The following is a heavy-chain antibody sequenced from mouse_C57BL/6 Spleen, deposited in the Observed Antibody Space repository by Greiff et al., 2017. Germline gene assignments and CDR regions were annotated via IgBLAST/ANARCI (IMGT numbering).Heavy chain of an antibody. Sequence: EVQLQQSGPELVKPGASVKISCKASGYTFTDYYMNWVKQSHGKSLEWIGDINPNNGGTSYNQKFKGKATLTVDKSSSTAYMELRSLTSEDSAVYYCARGAGYGSSLLFDYWGQGTTLTVSS. J-gene: IGHJ2*01. CDR3: ARGAGYGSSLLFDY. CDR1: GYTFTDYY. V-gene: IGHV1-26*01. CDR2: INPNNGGT. D-gene: IGHD1-1*01.